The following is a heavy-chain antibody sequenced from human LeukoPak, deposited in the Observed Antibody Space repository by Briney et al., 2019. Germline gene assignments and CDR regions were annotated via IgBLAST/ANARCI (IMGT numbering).Heavy chain of an antibody. CDR3: AKDASYYYGSGALDY. Sequence: GGSLRLSCAASGFTFSSYAMSWVRQAPGKGLEWVSAISGSGGSTYYADSVKGRFTISRDNSKNTLYLQMNSLGAEDTAVYYCAKDASYYYGSGALDYWGQGTLVTVSS. CDR2: ISGSGGST. CDR1: GFTFSSYA. V-gene: IGHV3-23*01. D-gene: IGHD3-10*01. J-gene: IGHJ4*02.